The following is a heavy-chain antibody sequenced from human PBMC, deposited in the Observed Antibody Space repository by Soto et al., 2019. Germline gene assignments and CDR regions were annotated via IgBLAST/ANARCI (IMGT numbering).Heavy chain of an antibody. V-gene: IGHV3-30-3*01. J-gene: IGHJ4*02. CDR2: ISYDGSNK. CDR1: GFTFSSYA. D-gene: IGHD6-19*01. Sequence: GGSLRLSCAASGFTFSSYAMHWVRQAPGKGLEWVAVISYDGSNKYYADSVKGRFTISRDNSKNTLYLQMNSLRAEDTAVYYCARDSVAVAGTGSDYWGQGTLVTVSS. CDR3: ARDSVAVAGTGSDY.